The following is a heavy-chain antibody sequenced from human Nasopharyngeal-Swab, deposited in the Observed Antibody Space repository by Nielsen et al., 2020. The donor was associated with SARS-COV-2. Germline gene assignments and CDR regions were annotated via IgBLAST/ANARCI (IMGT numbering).Heavy chain of an antibody. V-gene: IGHV4-34*01. CDR2: INHSGST. Sequence: WIPQPPEKGLEWIGEINHSGSTNYNPSLKSRVTISVDTSKNQFSLKLSSVTAADTAVYYCARIEDCSSTSCYDYFDYWGQGTLVTVSS. CDR3: ARIEDCSSTSCYDYFDY. J-gene: IGHJ4*02. D-gene: IGHD2-2*01.